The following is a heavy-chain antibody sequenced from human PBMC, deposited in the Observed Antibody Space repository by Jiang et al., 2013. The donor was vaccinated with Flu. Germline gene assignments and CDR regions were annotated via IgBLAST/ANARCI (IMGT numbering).Heavy chain of an antibody. V-gene: IGHV4-34*01. J-gene: IGHJ6*01. D-gene: IGHD6-13*01. Sequence: HSGSTNYNPSLKSRVTISVDTSKNQFSLKLSSVTAADTAVYYCARGRVLIAAPRGYYGMDVWGKGPRSPSPQ. CDR2: HSGST. CDR3: ARGRVLIAAPRGYYGMDV.